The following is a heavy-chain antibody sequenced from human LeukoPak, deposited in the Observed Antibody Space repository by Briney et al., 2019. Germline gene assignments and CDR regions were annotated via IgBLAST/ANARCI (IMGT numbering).Heavy chain of an antibody. CDR1: GGSISSGGYY. V-gene: IGHV4-61*08. J-gene: IGHJ4*02. CDR3: ARVDPRGSGSIDY. Sequence: SETLSLTCTVSGGSISSGGYYWSWIRQPPGKGLEWIGYIYYSGSTNYNPSLKSRVTISVDTSKNQFSLKLSSVTAADTAVYYCARVDPRGSGSIDYWGQGTLVTVSS. CDR2: IYYSGST. D-gene: IGHD3-22*01.